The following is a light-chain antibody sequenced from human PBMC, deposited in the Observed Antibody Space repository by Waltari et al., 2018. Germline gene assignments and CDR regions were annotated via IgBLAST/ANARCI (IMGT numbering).Light chain of an antibody. V-gene: IGLV1-40*01. CDR1: GSNLGAGYD. CDR2: GVN. CDR3: QSYDTSLSVV. Sequence: QSVLTQPPSVSGAPGQRVTIPCTGGGSNLGAGYDGHWYRQLPGKAPELRISGVNNRPSGVPDRFFGSLSGTSASLAITGLQAEDEADYYCQSYDTSLSVVFGGGTKLTV. J-gene: IGLJ2*01.